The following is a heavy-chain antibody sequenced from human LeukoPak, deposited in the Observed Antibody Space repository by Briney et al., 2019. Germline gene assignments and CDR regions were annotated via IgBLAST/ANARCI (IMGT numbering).Heavy chain of an antibody. CDR1: GGSFSGYY. CDR2: INHSGST. CDR3: ARKAWPITMIVVANGYYFDY. D-gene: IGHD3-22*01. Sequence: SETLSLTCAVYGGSFSGYYWSWIRQPPGKGLEWIGEINHSGSTNYNPSLKSRVTISVDTSKNQFSLRLSSVTAADTAVYYCARKAWPITMIVVANGYYFDYWGQGTLVTVSS. J-gene: IGHJ4*02. V-gene: IGHV4-34*01.